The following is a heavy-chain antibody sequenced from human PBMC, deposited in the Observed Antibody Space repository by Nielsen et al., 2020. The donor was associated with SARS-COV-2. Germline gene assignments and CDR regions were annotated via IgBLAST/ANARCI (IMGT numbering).Heavy chain of an antibody. CDR1: GFTFTSSA. D-gene: IGHD6-13*01. J-gene: IGHJ4*02. CDR2: IVVGSGNT. Sequence: SVKVSCKASGFTFTSSAVQWVRQARGQRLEWIGWIVVGSGNTNYAQKFQERVTITRDMSTSTAYMELSSLRSDDTAVYYCARDGRVDAVASWYLDYWGQGTLVTVSS. CDR3: ARDGRVDAVASWYLDY. V-gene: IGHV1-58*01.